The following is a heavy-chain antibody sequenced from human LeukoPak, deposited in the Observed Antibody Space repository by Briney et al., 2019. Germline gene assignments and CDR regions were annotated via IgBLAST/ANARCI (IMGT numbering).Heavy chain of an antibody. V-gene: IGHV3-21*01. J-gene: IGHJ6*02. CDR2: ISSSSSYI. Sequence: KPGGSLRLSCAASGFTFSSFGMNWVRQAPGKGLEWVASISSSSSYIYYADSVKGRFTISRDNAKNPLYLQMNSLRAEDTALYYCARVRTENYYGMDVWGQGTTVTVSS. D-gene: IGHD3-10*01. CDR3: ARVRTENYYGMDV. CDR1: GFTFSSFG.